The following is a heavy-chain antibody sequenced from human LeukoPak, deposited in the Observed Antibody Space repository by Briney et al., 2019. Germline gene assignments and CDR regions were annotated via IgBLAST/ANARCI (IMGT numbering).Heavy chain of an antibody. Sequence: SETLSLTCTVSSGSISSRSYYWVWIRQPPGQGLEWIVSIYCSGSTYYNPSLKSRVTISVDTSKNQFSLKLSSVTAADTAVYYCARDSRHNWNYLGYYYYYMDVWGKGTTVTVSS. V-gene: IGHV4-39*07. CDR1: SGSISSRSYY. D-gene: IGHD1-7*01. J-gene: IGHJ6*03. CDR2: IYCSGST. CDR3: ARDSRHNWNYLGYYYYYMDV.